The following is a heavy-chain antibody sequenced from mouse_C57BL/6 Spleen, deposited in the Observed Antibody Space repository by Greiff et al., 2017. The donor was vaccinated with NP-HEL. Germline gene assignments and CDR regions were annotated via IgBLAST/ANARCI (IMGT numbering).Heavy chain of an antibody. CDR1: GYTFTDYE. J-gene: IGHJ4*01. CDR3: TRIFYAMDD. CDR2: IDPETGGT. V-gene: IGHV1-15*01. Sequence: QVHVKQSGAELVRPGASVTLSCKASGYTFTDYEMHWVKQTPVHGLEWIGAIDPETGGTAYNQKFKGKAILTADKSSSTAYMELRSLTSEDSAVYYCTRIFYAMDDWGQGTSVTVSS.